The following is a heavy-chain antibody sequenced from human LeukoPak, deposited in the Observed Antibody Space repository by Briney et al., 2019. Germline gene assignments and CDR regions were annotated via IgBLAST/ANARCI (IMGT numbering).Heavy chain of an antibody. CDR1: GFSLRTRGVG. CDR2: IYWDEDK. CDR3: THSSDILAGYYWNY. Sequence: SGPTLVKPTQTLTLTCTFAGFSLRTRGVGVGWIRQPPGKALQCLALIYWDEDKRYSTSLTSRLTITKDTSKDQVVLTMTKMDPVDTATYFCTHSSDILAGYYWNYWGQGPLVTVS. V-gene: IGHV2-5*02. D-gene: IGHD3-9*01. J-gene: IGHJ4*02.